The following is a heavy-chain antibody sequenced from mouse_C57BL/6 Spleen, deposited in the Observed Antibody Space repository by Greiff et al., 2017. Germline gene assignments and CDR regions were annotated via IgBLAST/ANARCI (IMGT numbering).Heavy chain of an antibody. V-gene: IGHV1-69*01. J-gene: IGHJ2*01. D-gene: IGHD2-4*01. Sequence: VQLQQPGAELVMPGASVKLSCKASGYTFTSYWMHWVKQRPGQGLEWIGEIDPSDSYTNYHQKFKGKSTLTVDKSSSTAYMQLSSLTSEDSAVYYCARFDYEGLDYWGQGTTLTVSS. CDR2: IDPSDSYT. CDR1: GYTFTSYW. CDR3: ARFDYEGLDY.